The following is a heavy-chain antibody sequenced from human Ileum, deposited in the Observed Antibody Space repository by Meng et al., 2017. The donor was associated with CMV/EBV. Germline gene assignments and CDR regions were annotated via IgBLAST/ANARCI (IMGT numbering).Heavy chain of an antibody. Sequence: GGSLRLSCVASGFTFNKYWMHWVRQPPGGGLEWLSRIDNEGSGAIYADSVRGRFTISRDNAKNTLYLQLNSLRAEDTAVYYCARESYKYYGMDVWGQGTTVADSS. CDR2: IDNEGSGA. CDR3: ARESYKYYGMDV. J-gene: IGHJ6*02. D-gene: IGHD1-1*01. V-gene: IGHV3-74*01. CDR1: GFTFNKYW.